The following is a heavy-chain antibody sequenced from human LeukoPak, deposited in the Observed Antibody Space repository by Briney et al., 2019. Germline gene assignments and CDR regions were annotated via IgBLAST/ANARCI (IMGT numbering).Heavy chain of an antibody. D-gene: IGHD2-2*01. CDR3: ARDRFAYCSSTSCFDAFDI. Sequence: GGSLRLSCAASGFTFSSYGMHWVRQAPGKGLEWVSYISSSSSTIYYADSVKGRFTISRDNAKNSLYLQMNSLRAEDTAVYYCARDRFAYCSSTSCFDAFDIWGQGTMVTVSS. V-gene: IGHV3-48*01. CDR2: ISSSSSTI. J-gene: IGHJ3*02. CDR1: GFTFSSYG.